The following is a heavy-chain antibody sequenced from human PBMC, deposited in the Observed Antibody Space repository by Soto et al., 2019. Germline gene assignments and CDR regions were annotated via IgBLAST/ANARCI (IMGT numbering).Heavy chain of an antibody. CDR2: LYYSGST. CDR1: GGSITSGGHY. CDR3: ARDQGGITIFGVPYGMDV. Sequence: QVQLQESGPGLVKPSQTLSLTCTVSGGSITSGGHYWSWIRQHPGKGLEWIGYLYYSGSTYYNPSPMSRVTISIDPSKNHFTLKVRSVTVADTAVYYCARDQGGITIFGVPYGMDVWGQGTTVTVSS. V-gene: IGHV4-31*03. J-gene: IGHJ6*02. D-gene: IGHD3-3*01.